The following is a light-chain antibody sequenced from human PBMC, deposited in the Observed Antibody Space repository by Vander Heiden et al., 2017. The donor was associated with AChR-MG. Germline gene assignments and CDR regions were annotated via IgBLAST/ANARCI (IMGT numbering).Light chain of an antibody. CDR1: SSNIGNNA. Sequence: QSVLTQPPSVSEAPRQRVTISCSGSSSNIGNNAVNWYQQLPGKAPKLLIYYDDLLPSGVSDRFSGSKSGTSASLAISGLQAEDEADYYCAAGDDSRNGWVFGGGTKLTVL. CDR2: YDD. CDR3: AAGDDSRNGWV. V-gene: IGLV1-36*01. J-gene: IGLJ3*02.